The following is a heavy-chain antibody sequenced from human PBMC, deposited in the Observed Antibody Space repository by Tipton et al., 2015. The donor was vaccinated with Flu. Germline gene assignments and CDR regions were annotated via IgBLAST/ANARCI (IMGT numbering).Heavy chain of an antibody. CDR2: IYYTGNT. CDR3: ARDDYKNPRSLQF. Sequence: TLSLTCTVSGGSISSYYWNWIRQASGKGLEWIGYIYYTGNTIYNPSLQSRVTMSLDTSKTQFSLELISVTAADTAIYYCARDDYKNPRSLQFWGQGALVTVSS. D-gene: IGHD4-11*01. CDR1: GGSISSYY. V-gene: IGHV4-59*01. J-gene: IGHJ4*02.